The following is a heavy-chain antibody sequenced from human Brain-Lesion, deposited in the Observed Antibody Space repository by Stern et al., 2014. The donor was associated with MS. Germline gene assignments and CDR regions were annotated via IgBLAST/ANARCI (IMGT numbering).Heavy chain of an antibody. Sequence: VQLVQSGGDLVQPGRSLRLSCAAFGFTFDDYAKHWVRQAPGKGLEWGAGISWNSGTIGYADSVKGRFTTSRDNAYSSLYLQMNSLRPEDTALYYCARDITGSSAYFAYWGQGTLVTVSS. D-gene: IGHD1-14*01. CDR3: ARDITGSSAYFAY. CDR1: GFTFDDYA. V-gene: IGHV3-9*01. J-gene: IGHJ4*02. CDR2: ISWNSGTI.